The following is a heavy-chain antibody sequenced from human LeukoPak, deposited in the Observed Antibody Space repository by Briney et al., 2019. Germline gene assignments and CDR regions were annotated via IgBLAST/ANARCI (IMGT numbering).Heavy chain of an antibody. J-gene: IGHJ4*02. CDR2: IWSDGSEK. CDR3: VSGSDTSGYYFY. V-gene: IGHV3-33*03. CDR1: GFTFSSSG. D-gene: IGHD3-22*01. Sequence: PGGSLRLSCAASGFTFSSSGMNWVRQAPGKGLEWVAVIWSDGSEKRYADSVKGRFTTSRDNSKSTLYLQMNSLRAEDTAVYYCVSGSDTSGYYFYWGQGTLVTVSS.